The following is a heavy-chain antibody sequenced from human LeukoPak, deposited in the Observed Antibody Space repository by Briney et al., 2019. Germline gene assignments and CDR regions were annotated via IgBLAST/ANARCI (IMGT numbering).Heavy chain of an antibody. J-gene: IGHJ5*02. Sequence: GSLRLSCAASGFTFSIYDMHWVRQPTGKGREWVSAIGTAGDTYYSHSVKGRFTISRENAKNSLYLHMNSLSAGDTAVYFCARGHMLTGYYNFAWFDPWGQGTLVTVSS. CDR1: GFTFSIYD. CDR3: ARGHMLTGYYNFAWFDP. CDR2: IGTAGDT. D-gene: IGHD3-9*01. V-gene: IGHV3-13*01.